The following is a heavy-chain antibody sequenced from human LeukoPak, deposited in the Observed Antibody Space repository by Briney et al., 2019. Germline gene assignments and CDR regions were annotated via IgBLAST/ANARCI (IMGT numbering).Heavy chain of an antibody. CDR1: GFTFSRNG. CDR2: ISVSGTYI. V-gene: IGHV3-21*04. Sequence: GGSLRLSCAASGFTFSRNGMAWVRQAPGKGLEWVSSISVSGTYIYYSDSVKGRFTISRDNSKNTLYLQMNSLRAEDTAEYYCATIRATGGAIAVADFDYWGQGTLVTVSS. D-gene: IGHD6-19*01. J-gene: IGHJ4*02. CDR3: ATIRATGGAIAVADFDY.